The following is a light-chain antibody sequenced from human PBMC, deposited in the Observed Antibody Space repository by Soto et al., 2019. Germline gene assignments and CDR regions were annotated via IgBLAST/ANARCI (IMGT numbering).Light chain of an antibody. V-gene: IGKV3-20*01. CDR1: QSVSSSY. Sequence: EIVLTQSPGTLSLSPGERATLSCRASQSVSSSYLAWYQQRRGQAPRLLIYGATSRATGIPDRFSGSGSGTDFALTISGLQSEDFAVYYCQQASNWPRTFGQGTKVEIK. J-gene: IGKJ1*01. CDR2: GAT. CDR3: QQASNWPRT.